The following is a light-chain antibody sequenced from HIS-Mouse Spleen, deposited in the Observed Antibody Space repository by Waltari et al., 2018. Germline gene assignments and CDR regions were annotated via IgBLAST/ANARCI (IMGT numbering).Light chain of an antibody. V-gene: IGLV2-14*01. CDR1: SSDVGGYNY. J-gene: IGLJ3*02. CDR2: EVS. Sequence: QSARTQPASVSGSPGQSITISCTGTSSDVGGYNYVSWYQQHPGKAPKLMIYEVSNRTSGVSTRFSGSTAGQPASLTISGLQAEDEADYYCRSYTSISSWVFGGGTKLTVL. CDR3: RSYTSISSWV.